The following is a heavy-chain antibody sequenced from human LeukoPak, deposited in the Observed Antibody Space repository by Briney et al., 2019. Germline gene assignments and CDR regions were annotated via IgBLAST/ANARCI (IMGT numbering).Heavy chain of an antibody. V-gene: IGHV4-39*01. D-gene: IGHD3-22*01. Sequence: SETLSLTCTVSGGSISSSSYYWGWIRQPPGKGLEWIGSIYYSGSTYYNPSLKSRVTISVDTSKNQFSLKLSSVTAADTAVYYCARVWGVTDFYDSRGAFDIWGQGTMVTVSS. J-gene: IGHJ3*02. CDR2: IYYSGST. CDR3: ARVWGVTDFYDSRGAFDI. CDR1: GGSISSSSYY.